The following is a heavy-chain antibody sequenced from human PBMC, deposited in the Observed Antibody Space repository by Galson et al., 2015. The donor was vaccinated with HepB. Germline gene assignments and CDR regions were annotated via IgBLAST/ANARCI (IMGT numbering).Heavy chain of an antibody. Sequence: SLRLSCAASGFTFSSYWMHWVRQAPGEGLVWVSRINSDGRSRSYADSVKGRFTISRDNAKNTLYLQMNSLRAEDTAVYYCTRDLGPSGSWGQGTLVTVSS. CDR1: GFTFSSYW. CDR3: TRDLGPSGS. V-gene: IGHV3-74*01. J-gene: IGHJ5*02. D-gene: IGHD3-10*01. CDR2: INSDGRSR.